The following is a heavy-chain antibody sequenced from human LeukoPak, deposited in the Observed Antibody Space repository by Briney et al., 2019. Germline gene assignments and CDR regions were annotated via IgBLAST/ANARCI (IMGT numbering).Heavy chain of an antibody. CDR2: IYHSGSP. CDR1: GGSISSNNW. D-gene: IGHD6-13*01. CDR3: ARGIAAAGTLDY. Sequence: PGTLSLTCAVSGGSISSNNWWGWVRQPPGQGLEWIGEIYHSGSPNYNPSLKSRVTISVDKSRNHFSLNLSSVTAADRAVYYCARGIAAAGTLDYWGQGTLVTVSS. J-gene: IGHJ4*02. V-gene: IGHV4-4*03.